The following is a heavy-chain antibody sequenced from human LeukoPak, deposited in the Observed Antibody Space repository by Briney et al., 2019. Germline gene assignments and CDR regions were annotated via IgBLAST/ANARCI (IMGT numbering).Heavy chain of an antibody. J-gene: IGHJ5*02. Sequence: GGSLRLSCAASGFTFSTCGMHWVRQAPGKGLEWVAVVSYDGNNKYYADSVRGRFTISRDNSKNTLYLQMNSLRAEDTAVYYCAKDTVGIVVVPAAMTYNWFDPWGQGTLVTVSS. CDR3: AKDTVGIVVVPAAMTYNWFDP. V-gene: IGHV3-30*18. CDR1: GFTFSTCG. CDR2: VSYDGNNK. D-gene: IGHD2-2*01.